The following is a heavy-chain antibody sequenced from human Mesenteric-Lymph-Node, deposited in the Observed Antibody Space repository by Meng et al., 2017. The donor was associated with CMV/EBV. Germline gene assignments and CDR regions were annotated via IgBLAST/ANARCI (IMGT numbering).Heavy chain of an antibody. CDR3: ARGPRNGWQPD. CDR1: GNTFSSYD. J-gene: IGHJ1*01. V-gene: IGHV1-8*01. Sequence: SCKPSGNTFSSYDIKWARQAPGQGLEWLGWINPNTGVTLYAQDFQDRVIMTRDTSISTVYMELSRLTSEDTAVYYCARGPRNGWQPDWGQGTLVTVSS. D-gene: IGHD6-19*01. CDR2: INPNTGVT.